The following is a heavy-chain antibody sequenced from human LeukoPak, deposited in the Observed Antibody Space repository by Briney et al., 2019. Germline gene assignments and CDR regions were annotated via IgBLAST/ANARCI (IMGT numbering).Heavy chain of an antibody. CDR2: INPNSGGT. Sequence: ASVKVSCKASGYTFTGYYMHWVRQAPGQGLEWMGWINPNSGGTNYAQKFQGRVTMTRDTSISTAYMELSRLGSDDTAVYYCARDLRIAAAGLGYWGQGTLVTVSS. V-gene: IGHV1-2*02. CDR1: GYTFTGYY. CDR3: ARDLRIAAAGLGY. D-gene: IGHD6-13*01. J-gene: IGHJ4*02.